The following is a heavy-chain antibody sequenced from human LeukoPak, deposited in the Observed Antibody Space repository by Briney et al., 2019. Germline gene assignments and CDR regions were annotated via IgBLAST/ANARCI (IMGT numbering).Heavy chain of an antibody. CDR2: ISYDGRNK. D-gene: IGHD1-26*01. CDR1: AFIFSNYA. CDR3: ARELIVGGNSWGAFDI. J-gene: IGHJ3*02. V-gene: IGHV3-33*01. Sequence: GGSLRLSCAASAFIFSNYAMHWVRQAPGKGLEWVAVISYDGRNKYYADSVKGRFTISRHNSKNTLYVPMNSLRSEDTAMYYCARELIVGGNSWGAFDIWGQGTMVTVSS.